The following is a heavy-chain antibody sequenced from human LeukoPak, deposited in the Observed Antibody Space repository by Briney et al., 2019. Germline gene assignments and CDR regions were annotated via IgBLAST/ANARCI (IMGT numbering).Heavy chain of an antibody. D-gene: IGHD5-12*01. CDR3: ARIAADYSGYAFFDY. Sequence: ASVKVSCKASGGTFRSYAISWVRQAPGQGLEWMGGIIPMFDITNYAQKFQGRVTIIADKSTSTAYMELSSLRSEDTAVYYCARIAADYSGYAFFDYWGQGTLVTVSS. V-gene: IGHV1-69*10. CDR1: GGTFRSYA. CDR2: IIPMFDIT. J-gene: IGHJ4*02.